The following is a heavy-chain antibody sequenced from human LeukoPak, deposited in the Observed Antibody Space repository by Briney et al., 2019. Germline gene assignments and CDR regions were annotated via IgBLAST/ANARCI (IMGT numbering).Heavy chain of an antibody. CDR3: ARANTASLPWEDYYYGMDV. J-gene: IGHJ6*02. Sequence: PGGSLRLSCAASGFTFTNYAMNWVRQAPGKGLEWVSYISSSSSTIYYADSVKGRFTISRDNAKNSLYLQMNSLRAEDTAVYYCARANTASLPWEDYYYGMDVWGQGTTVTVSS. V-gene: IGHV3-48*01. CDR1: GFTFTNYA. CDR2: ISSSSSTI. D-gene: IGHD1-26*01.